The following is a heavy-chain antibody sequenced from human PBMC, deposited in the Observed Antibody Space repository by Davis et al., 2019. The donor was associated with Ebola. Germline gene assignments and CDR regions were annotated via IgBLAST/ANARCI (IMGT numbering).Heavy chain of an antibody. CDR3: AKDQRSETVVVVTPDY. J-gene: IGHJ4*02. CDR2: INPYNGGT. D-gene: IGHD3-22*01. CDR1: GYTFTGYY. Sequence: AASVKVSCKASGYTFTGYYMHWVRRAPGQGLEWMGRINPYNGGTNYAQKFQGRVTMTRDTSISTAYMELSRLTSDDTAVYYCAKDQRSETVVVVTPDYWGQGTLVTVSS. V-gene: IGHV1-2*06.